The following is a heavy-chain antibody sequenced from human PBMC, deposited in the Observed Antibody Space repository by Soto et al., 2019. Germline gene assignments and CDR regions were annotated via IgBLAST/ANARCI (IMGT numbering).Heavy chain of an antibody. V-gene: IGHV4-59*01. J-gene: IGHJ4*02. CDR1: GGSINTYY. CDR3: ARDAYSSSHLAY. CDR2: IYYSGST. Sequence: QVQLQESGPGLVKPSETLSLTCTVSGGSINTYYWSWIRQPPGKRLEWIGYIYYSGSTNYNPSLKSRVTISVDTSKNQFSLKLSSVTAADTAVYYCARDAYSSSHLAYWGQGPLVTVSS. D-gene: IGHD2-2*01.